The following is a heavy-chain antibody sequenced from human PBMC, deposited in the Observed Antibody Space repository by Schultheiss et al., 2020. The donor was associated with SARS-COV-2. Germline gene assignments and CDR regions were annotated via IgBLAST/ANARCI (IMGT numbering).Heavy chain of an antibody. Sequence: GESLKISCAASGFTFSSYAMSWVRQAPGKGLEWVSAISGSGGSTYYADSVKGRFTISRDNSKNTLYLQMNSLRAEDTAVYYCARGTYYDTLTGYSLADGWYFDLWGRGTVVTVSS. V-gene: IGHV3-23*01. CDR1: GFTFSSYA. CDR2: ISGSGGST. D-gene: IGHD3-9*01. CDR3: ARGTYYDTLTGYSLADGWYFDL. J-gene: IGHJ2*01.